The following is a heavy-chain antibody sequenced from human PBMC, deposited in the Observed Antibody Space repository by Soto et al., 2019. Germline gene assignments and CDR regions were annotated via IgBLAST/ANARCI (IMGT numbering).Heavy chain of an antibody. V-gene: IGHV1-18*04. Sequence: QVQLVQSGAEVKKPGSSVKVSCKASGYTFTSYGISWVRQAPGQGLEWMGWISAYNGNTNYAQKLQGRVTMTTDTSTSTAYMELRSLRSDDTAVYYCARDLGDSGSYGLPRGSGMDVWGQGTTVTVSS. CDR1: GYTFTSYG. D-gene: IGHD1-26*01. CDR2: ISAYNGNT. J-gene: IGHJ6*02. CDR3: ARDLGDSGSYGLPRGSGMDV.